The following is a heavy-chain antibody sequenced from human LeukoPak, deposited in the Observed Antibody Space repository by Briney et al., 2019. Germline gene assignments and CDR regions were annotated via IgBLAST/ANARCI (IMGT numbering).Heavy chain of an antibody. J-gene: IGHJ4*02. Sequence: SGTLSLTCAVSGGSISSSNWWSWVRQPPGKGLEWIGEIDHSGSTNYNPSLKSRVTISVDKSKNQLSLKLSSVTAADTAVYYCAKNGGNSDFDYWGQGILVTVSS. CDR1: GGSISSSNW. CDR2: IDHSGST. V-gene: IGHV4-4*02. CDR3: AKNGGNSDFDY. D-gene: IGHD4-23*01.